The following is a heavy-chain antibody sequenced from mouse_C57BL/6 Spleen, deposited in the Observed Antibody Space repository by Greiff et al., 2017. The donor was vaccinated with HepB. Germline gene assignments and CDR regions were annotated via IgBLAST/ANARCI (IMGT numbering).Heavy chain of an antibody. D-gene: IGHD1-1*01. CDR1: GFTFSDYY. Sequence: EVKLVESEGGLVQPGSSMKLSCTASGFTFSDYYMAWVRQVPEKGLEWVANINYDGSSTYYLDSLKSRFIISRDNAKNILYLQMSSLKSEDTATYYCARDGPFYGSRSRAMDYWGQRTSVTVSS. CDR2: INYDGSST. CDR3: ARDGPFYGSRSRAMDY. J-gene: IGHJ4*01. V-gene: IGHV5-16*01.